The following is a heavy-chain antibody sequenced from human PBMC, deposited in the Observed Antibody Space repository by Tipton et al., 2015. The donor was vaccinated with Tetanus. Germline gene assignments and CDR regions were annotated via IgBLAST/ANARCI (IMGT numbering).Heavy chain of an antibody. CDR1: GGSINPYY. CDR3: ARGSSVWSWYMQH. Sequence: QLVQSGAEVKPSETLSLTCSVSGGSINPYYWNWIRQPPGKGLEWIGYFSYSGSSNYNPSLKSRVTISGDTSKNQFSLKLSSVTPADTAVYYCARGSSVWSWYMQHWGQGTLVTVSS. J-gene: IGHJ1*01. V-gene: IGHV4-59*01. D-gene: IGHD2-2*01. CDR2: FSYSGSS.